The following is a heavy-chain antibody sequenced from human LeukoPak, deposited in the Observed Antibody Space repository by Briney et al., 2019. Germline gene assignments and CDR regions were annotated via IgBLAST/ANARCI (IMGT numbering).Heavy chain of an antibody. CDR1: GFTLGGHD. D-gene: IGHD5-18*01. CDR2: VSAGHHA. J-gene: IGHJ4*02. V-gene: IGHV3-13*01. CDR3: VREARGYHYTYFDY. Sequence: GGSLRLSCTASGFTLGGHDMHWVRQTTGDGLEWVAAVSAGHHASYAGSVKGRFTVSREDAKNSLYLQMNSLRAGDTAVYYCVREARGYHYTYFDYWGQGSLVTVSS.